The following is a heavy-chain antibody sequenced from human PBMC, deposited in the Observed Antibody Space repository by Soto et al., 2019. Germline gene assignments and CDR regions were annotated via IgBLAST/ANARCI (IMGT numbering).Heavy chain of an antibody. V-gene: IGHV3-23*01. Sequence: EVQLLESGGALIQPGGSLRLSCTASGFTFSTYAMSWVRQAPGKGPEWVSVISDNGGGTYYADSVKGRFIISRDNSKNTLYLQMNSLIAEDTAVYYGSKDAGGGPYSTAWYEFDNWGQGTLVTVSS. CDR2: ISDNGGGT. D-gene: IGHD2-2*01. CDR1: GFTFSTYA. J-gene: IGHJ4*02. CDR3: SKDAGGGPYSTAWYEFDN.